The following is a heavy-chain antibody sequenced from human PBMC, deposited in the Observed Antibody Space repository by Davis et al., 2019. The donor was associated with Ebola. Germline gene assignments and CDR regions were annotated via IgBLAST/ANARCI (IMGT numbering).Heavy chain of an antibody. CDR2: ITGSGRNT. J-gene: IGHJ4*02. CDR3: AKHTMTVVVIDNFDY. D-gene: IGHD3-22*01. Sequence: GESLKISCATSGFTFTYSGIHWVRQAPGKGLEWVAAITGSGRNTYYADSVKGRFTISRDTSKDTVYLQMNSLRAEDTAVYYCAKHTMTVVVIDNFDYWGQGTPVTVSS. V-gene: IGHV3-23*01. CDR1: GFTFTYSG.